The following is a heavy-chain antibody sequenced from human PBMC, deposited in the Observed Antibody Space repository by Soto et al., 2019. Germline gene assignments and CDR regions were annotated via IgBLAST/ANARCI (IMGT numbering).Heavy chain of an antibody. CDR1: GFTFSSYA. V-gene: IGHV3-23*01. CDR2: ISGSGGST. Sequence: GGSLRLSCAASGFTFSSYAMSWVRQAPGKGLEWVSAISGSGGSTYYADSVKGRFTISRDNSKNTLYLQMNSLRAEDTAVYYCAKEGRCYDSSGCNFDYWGQGTLVTVSS. CDR3: AKEGRCYDSSGCNFDY. D-gene: IGHD3-22*01. J-gene: IGHJ4*02.